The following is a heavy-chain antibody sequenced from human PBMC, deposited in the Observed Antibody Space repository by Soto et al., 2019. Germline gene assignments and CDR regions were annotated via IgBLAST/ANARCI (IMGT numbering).Heavy chain of an antibody. D-gene: IGHD3-16*02. Sequence: SETLSLTCTVSGGSISSYYWSWIRQPPGKGLEWIGYIYYSGSTNYNPSLKSRVTISVDTSKNQISLKLNYVTAADTAVYYCARRARHRWYYDYVWGSYRPDAYYFDYWGQGTLVTVSS. J-gene: IGHJ4*02. CDR2: IYYSGST. CDR3: ARRARHRWYYDYVWGSYRPDAYYFDY. V-gene: IGHV4-59*08. CDR1: GGSISSYY.